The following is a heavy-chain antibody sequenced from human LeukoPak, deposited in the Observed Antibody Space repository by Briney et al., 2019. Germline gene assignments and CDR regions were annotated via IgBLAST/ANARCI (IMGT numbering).Heavy chain of an antibody. V-gene: IGHV3-64*01. CDR3: AREAVRGDTATLKGAMGY. J-gene: IGHJ4*02. CDR2: ISSNGGST. Sequence: PGGSLRLSCAASGFTFSSYAMHWVRQAPGKGLEYVSAISSNGGSTYYANSVKGRFTISRDNSKNTLYLQMNSLKAEDTAVYYCAREAVRGDTATLKGAMGYWGQGIQVTISS. D-gene: IGHD5-18*01. CDR1: GFTFSSYA.